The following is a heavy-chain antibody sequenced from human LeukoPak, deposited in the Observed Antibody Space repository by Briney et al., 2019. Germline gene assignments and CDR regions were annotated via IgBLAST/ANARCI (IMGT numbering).Heavy chain of an antibody. Sequence: GGSLRLSCAASGFTFSTYAMSWVRQAPGRGLEWVSTISSVGGSTHYADSVKGRFTISRDNSRNTLYLPMNSLRAEDTAVYYCAKDLGYTSGWTIDYWGQGTLVTVSS. V-gene: IGHV3-23*01. J-gene: IGHJ4*02. D-gene: IGHD6-19*01. CDR2: ISSVGGST. CDR3: AKDLGYTSGWTIDY. CDR1: GFTFSTYA.